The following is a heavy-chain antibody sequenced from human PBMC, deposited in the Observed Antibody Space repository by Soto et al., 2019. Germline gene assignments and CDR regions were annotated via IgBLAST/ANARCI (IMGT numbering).Heavy chain of an antibody. CDR1: GFTFGDYA. V-gene: IGHV3-9*01. CDR2: ISWNSDTT. CDR3: AKDTSSSLVYYYYGMDV. D-gene: IGHD6-13*01. J-gene: IGHJ6*02. Sequence: SLRLSCVGSGFTFGDYAMYWVRQAPGKGLEWVSGISWNSDTTGYADSVKGRFTISRDNGKNSLYLQMNSLRAEDTALYFCAKDTSSSLVYYYYGMDVWGQGTTVTVSS.